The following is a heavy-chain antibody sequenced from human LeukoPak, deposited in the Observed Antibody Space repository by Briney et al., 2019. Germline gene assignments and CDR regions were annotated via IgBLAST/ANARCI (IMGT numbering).Heavy chain of an antibody. CDR3: VADLADDMIMEAFLDY. CDR2: ISGDGSER. J-gene: IGHJ4*02. Sequence: SGGSLRPSRAPTGFTSHGYVIDWVRQAPGKGLEWVSLISGDGSERHYADSVKGRFTISRDKSKNSLYLQMNRLRSEDIALHYCVADLADDMIMEAFLDYWGQGILVTVSS. V-gene: IGHV3-43*02. D-gene: IGHD3-16*01. CDR1: GFTSHGYV.